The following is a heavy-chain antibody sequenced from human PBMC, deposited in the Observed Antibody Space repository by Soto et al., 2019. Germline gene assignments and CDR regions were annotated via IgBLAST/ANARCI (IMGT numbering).Heavy chain of an antibody. CDR1: GGSISSYY. Sequence: QVQLQESGPGLVKPSETLSLTCTVSGGSISSYYWSWIRQPPGKGLEWIGYIYYSGSTNYNPSLKSRVTISVDTSKNQFSLKLSSVTAADTAVYYCARDRGRYYGLDYWGQGTLVTVSP. V-gene: IGHV4-59*01. CDR2: IYYSGST. D-gene: IGHD3-10*01. J-gene: IGHJ4*02. CDR3: ARDRGRYYGLDY.